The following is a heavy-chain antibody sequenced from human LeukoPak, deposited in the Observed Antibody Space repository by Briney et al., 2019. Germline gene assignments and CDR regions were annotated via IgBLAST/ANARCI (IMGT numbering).Heavy chain of an antibody. CDR1: GFTFSSYG. J-gene: IGHJ4*02. CDR2: ISSSSSTI. Sequence: GGSLRLSCAASGFTFSSYGMTWVRQAPGKGPEWVSYISSSSSTIYYADSVKGRFTISRDNTKNSLYLQMSSLRAEDTGLYYCASYLSVATIDSWGQGTLVTVSS. D-gene: IGHD5-12*01. CDR3: ASYLSVATIDS. V-gene: IGHV3-48*04.